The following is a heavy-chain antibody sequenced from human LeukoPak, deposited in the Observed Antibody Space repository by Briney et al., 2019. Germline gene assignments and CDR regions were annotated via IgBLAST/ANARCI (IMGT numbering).Heavy chain of an antibody. D-gene: IGHD6-13*01. CDR3: ARAGRYSSSWYFYYYYYYMDV. CDR1: GYTFANYD. V-gene: IGHV1-8*01. CDR2: MNPNSLNT. Sequence: ASLKVSCKASGYTFANYDINWVRQATGQGLEWMGYMNPNSLNTVFAQKLQGRVTMTTDTSTSTAYMELRSLRSDDTAVYYCARAGRYSSSWYFYYYYYYMDVWGKGTTVTVSS. J-gene: IGHJ6*03.